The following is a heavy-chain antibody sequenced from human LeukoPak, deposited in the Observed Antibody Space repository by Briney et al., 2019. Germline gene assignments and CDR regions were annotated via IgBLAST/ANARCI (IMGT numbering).Heavy chain of an antibody. D-gene: IGHD3-10*01. CDR3: ARSDMVRGVIPGGCWFDP. CDR2: INHSGST. Sequence: SETLSLTCAVYGGSFSGYYWSWIRQPPGKGQEWIGEINHSGSTYYNPSLKSRVTISVDTSKNQFSLKLSSVTAADTAVYYCARSDMVRGVIPGGCWFDPWGQGTLVTVSS. CDR1: GGSFSGYY. V-gene: IGHV4-34*01. J-gene: IGHJ5*02.